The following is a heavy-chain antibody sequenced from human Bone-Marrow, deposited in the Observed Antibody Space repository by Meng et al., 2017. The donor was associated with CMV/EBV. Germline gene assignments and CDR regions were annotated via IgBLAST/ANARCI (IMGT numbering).Heavy chain of an antibody. J-gene: IGHJ4*02. CDR1: GLSFSSYA. D-gene: IGHD4-23*01. V-gene: IGHV3-23*01. CDR3: AKDTNGNLDY. CDR2: ISGSGGTT. Sequence: GESLKISCAASGLSFSSYAMSWVRQAPGKGLKWVSAISGSGGTTYYADSVKGRFTISRDSSKNTLYLQMNSLRAEDTAVYYCAKDTNGNLDYWGQGTLVTFSS.